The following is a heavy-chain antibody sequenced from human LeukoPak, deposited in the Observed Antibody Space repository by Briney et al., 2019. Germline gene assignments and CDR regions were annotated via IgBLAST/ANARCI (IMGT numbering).Heavy chain of an antibody. Sequence: GGSLRLSCAASGFTFSSYSMNWVRQAPGKGLEWVSSISSSSSYIYYADSVKGRFTISRDNAKNSLYLQMNSLRAEDTAVYYCARDRRYSSSWYGAFDIWGQGTMVTVSS. J-gene: IGHJ3*02. D-gene: IGHD6-13*01. CDR3: ARDRRYSSSWYGAFDI. V-gene: IGHV3-21*01. CDR1: GFTFSSYS. CDR2: ISSSSSYI.